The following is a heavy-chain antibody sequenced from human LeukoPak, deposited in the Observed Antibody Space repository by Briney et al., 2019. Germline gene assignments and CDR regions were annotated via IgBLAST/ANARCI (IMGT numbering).Heavy chain of an antibody. D-gene: IGHD2-21*02. V-gene: IGHV1-3*01. CDR3: ARAVPTRVTGGYFDY. Sequence: GASVKVSCKASGYTFTGYYMHWVRQAPGQRLEWMGWINAGNGNTKYSQKFQGRVTITRDTSASTAYMELSSLRSEDTAVYYCARAVPTRVTGGYFDYWXQGTLVTVSS. CDR1: GYTFTGYY. CDR2: INAGNGNT. J-gene: IGHJ4*02.